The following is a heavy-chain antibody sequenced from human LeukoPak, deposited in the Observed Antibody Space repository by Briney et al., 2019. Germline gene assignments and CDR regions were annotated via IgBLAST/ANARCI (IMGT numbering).Heavy chain of an antibody. D-gene: IGHD1-26*01. CDR1: GFTFSAYW. CDR3: ARSGDGDFDS. CDR2: ITGDGSNT. J-gene: IGHJ4*02. V-gene: IGHV3-74*01. Sequence: GGSLRLSCAASGFTFSAYWMHWVRQGPGKGLLWVSHITGDGSNTNYADSVKGRFTISRDNAKNTLYLQLNSLRPEDSAVYYCARSGDGDFDSWGRGTLVTVSS.